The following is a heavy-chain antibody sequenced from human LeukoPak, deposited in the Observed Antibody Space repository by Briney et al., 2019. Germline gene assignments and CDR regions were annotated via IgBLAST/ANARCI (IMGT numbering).Heavy chain of an antibody. V-gene: IGHV3-23*01. J-gene: IGHJ4*02. Sequence: GGSLRLSCAASGFTFSSYAMSWVRQAPGKGLEWVSAISGSGGSTYYADSVKGRFTISRDNSKNTLYLQMNSLRAEDTAVYYCAKDKTHYYDSSGYYSWFDYWGQGTLVTVSS. D-gene: IGHD3-22*01. CDR1: GFTFSSYA. CDR3: AKDKTHYYDSSGYYSWFDY. CDR2: ISGSGGST.